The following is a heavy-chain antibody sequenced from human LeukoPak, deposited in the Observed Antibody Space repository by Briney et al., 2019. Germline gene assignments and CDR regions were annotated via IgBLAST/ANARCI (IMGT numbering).Heavy chain of an antibody. Sequence: SVKVSCKASGYSFTTYYMHWVRQAPGQGLEWMGGIIPIFGTANYAQKFQGRVTITADESTSTAYMELSSLRSEDTAVYYCARTGVVVVPAAILLGPDDYYMDVWGKGTTVTVSS. D-gene: IGHD2-2*02. V-gene: IGHV1-69*13. CDR1: GYSFTTYY. J-gene: IGHJ6*03. CDR2: IIPIFGTA. CDR3: ARTGVVVVPAAILLGPDDYYMDV.